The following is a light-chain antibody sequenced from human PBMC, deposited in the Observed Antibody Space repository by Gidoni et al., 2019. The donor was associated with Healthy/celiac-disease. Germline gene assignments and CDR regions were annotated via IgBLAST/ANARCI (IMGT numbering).Light chain of an antibody. Sequence: EIVLTHSPATLSLSPGERATLSCRASQSVSSYLAWYQQKPGQAPRLLISDASNRATGIPARFSGSGSGTDFTLTISSLEPEDFAVYYCQQRSNWPPSWTFGQGTKVEIK. J-gene: IGKJ1*01. CDR3: QQRSNWPPSWT. CDR1: QSVSSY. CDR2: DAS. V-gene: IGKV3-11*01.